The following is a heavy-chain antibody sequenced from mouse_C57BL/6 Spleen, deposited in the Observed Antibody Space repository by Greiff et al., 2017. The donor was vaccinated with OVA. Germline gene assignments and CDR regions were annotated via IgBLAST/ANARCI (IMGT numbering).Heavy chain of an antibody. V-gene: IGHV1-69*01. CDR1: GYTFTSYW. J-gene: IGHJ1*03. D-gene: IGHD2-5*01. Sequence: QVQLKQPGAELVMPGASVKLSCKASGYTFTSYWMHWVKQRPGQGLEWIGEIDPSDSYTNYNQKFKGKSTLTVDKSSSTAYMQLSSRTSEDSAVYYCARGGHYSNYLWYFDVWGTGTTVTVSS. CDR3: ARGGHYSNYLWYFDV. CDR2: IDPSDSYT.